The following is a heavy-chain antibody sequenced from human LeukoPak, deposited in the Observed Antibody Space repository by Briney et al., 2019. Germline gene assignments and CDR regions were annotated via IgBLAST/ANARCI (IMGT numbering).Heavy chain of an antibody. CDR2: IYHSGST. Sequence: SETLSLTCAVSGYSISSGYYWGWIRKPPGKGLEWIGSIYHSGSTYYNPSLKSRVAISVDTSKNQFSLKLSSVTAADTAVYYCAREDIVVVPAAPSDAFDIWGQGTMVTVSS. V-gene: IGHV4-38-2*01. CDR3: AREDIVVVPAAPSDAFDI. J-gene: IGHJ3*02. D-gene: IGHD2-2*01. CDR1: GYSISSGYY.